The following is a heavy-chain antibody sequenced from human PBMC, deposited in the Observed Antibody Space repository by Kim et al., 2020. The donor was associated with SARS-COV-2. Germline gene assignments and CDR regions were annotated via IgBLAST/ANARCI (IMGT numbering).Heavy chain of an antibody. J-gene: IGHJ4*02. V-gene: IGHV1-8*01. Sequence: YAKKFQGRVTMTRNTSISTAYMELCSLRSEDTAVYYCARGRKYSGSHWHYWGQGTLVTVSS. CDR3: ARGRKYSGSHWHY. D-gene: IGHD1-26*01.